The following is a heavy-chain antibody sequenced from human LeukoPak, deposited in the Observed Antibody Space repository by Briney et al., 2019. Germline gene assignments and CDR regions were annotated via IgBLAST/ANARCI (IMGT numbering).Heavy chain of an antibody. CDR2: IIPILGIA. V-gene: IGHV1-69*04. D-gene: IGHD5-18*01. CDR1: GGTFISYA. J-gene: IGHJ5*02. CDR3: ARDRDSYGYSWFDP. Sequence: ASVKVSCKASGGTFISYAISWVRQAPGQGVEWMGRIIPILGIANYAQKFQGRVTITADKSTSTAYMELSSLRAEDTAVYYCARDRDSYGYSWFDPWGQGTLVTVSS.